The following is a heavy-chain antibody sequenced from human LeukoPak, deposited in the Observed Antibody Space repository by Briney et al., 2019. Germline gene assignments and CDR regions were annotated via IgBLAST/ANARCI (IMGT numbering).Heavy chain of an antibody. J-gene: IGHJ4*02. V-gene: IGHV3-30*18. CDR1: GFTFSSYG. D-gene: IGHD4-17*01. Sequence: GGSLRLSCAASGFTFSSYGMHWVRQAPGKGLEWVAVISYDGSNKYYADSVKGLFTISRDNSKHTLYLQMNSLRAEDTAVYYCAKDYGDAVDYWGQGTLVTVSS. CDR2: ISYDGSNK. CDR3: AKDYGDAVDY.